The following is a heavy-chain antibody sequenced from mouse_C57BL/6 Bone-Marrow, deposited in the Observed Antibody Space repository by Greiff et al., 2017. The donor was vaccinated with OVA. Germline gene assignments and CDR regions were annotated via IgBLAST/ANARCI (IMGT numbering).Heavy chain of an antibody. CDR2: IWRGGST. D-gene: IGHD2-5*01. V-gene: IGHV2-5*01. CDR1: GFSLTSYG. J-gene: IGHJ3*01. Sequence: VQLQQSGPGLVQPSQSLSITCTVSGFSLTSYGVHWVRQSPGKGLEWLGVIWRGGSTDYNAAFMSRLSITKDNSKSQVFFKMNSLLADDTAISYCAKMAYYSNRGFAYWGQGTLVTVSA. CDR3: AKMAYYSNRGFAY.